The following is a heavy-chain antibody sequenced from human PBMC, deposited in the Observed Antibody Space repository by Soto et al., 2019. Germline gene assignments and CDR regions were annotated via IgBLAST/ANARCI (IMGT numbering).Heavy chain of an antibody. CDR2: ISSSGGST. CDR3: AKPPPDYYGSGSPTTY. Sequence: PGGSLRLSCAASGFTFSNYAMYWVRQAPGKGLEYVSSISSSGGSTYYADSVKGRFTISRDNSKNTLYLQMNSLRAEDTAVYYCAKPPPDYYGSGSPTTYWGQGTLVTVSS. J-gene: IGHJ4*02. CDR1: GFTFSNYA. V-gene: IGHV3-64*04. D-gene: IGHD3-10*01.